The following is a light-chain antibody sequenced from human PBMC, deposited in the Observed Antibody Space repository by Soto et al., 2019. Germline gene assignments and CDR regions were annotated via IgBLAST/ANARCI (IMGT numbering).Light chain of an antibody. V-gene: IGKV3-11*01. Sequence: DIVLTQSPVTLSLSPGERATLSCRASQSISSYLAWYQQKPGQAPRLLIYDASNRATGIPARFSGSGSGTDFTLTISSLEPEDFAVYYCQQRSNWQVTFGQGTRLDIK. CDR1: QSISSY. J-gene: IGKJ5*01. CDR2: DAS. CDR3: QQRSNWQVT.